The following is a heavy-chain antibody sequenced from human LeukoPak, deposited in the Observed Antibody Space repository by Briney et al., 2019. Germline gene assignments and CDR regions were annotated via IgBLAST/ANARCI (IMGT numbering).Heavy chain of an antibody. V-gene: IGHV3-30*18. CDR2: ISYDGSNK. D-gene: IGHD2-2*01. Sequence: PGGSLRLSCAASGFTFSSYGMHWVRQAPGKGLEWVAVISYDGSNKYYADSVKGRFTISRDNSKNTLYLQMNSLRAEDTAVYYCAKDDRKYCSSTSCYGGNWFDPWGQGTLVTVSS. CDR3: AKDDRKYCSSTSCYGGNWFDP. CDR1: GFTFSSYG. J-gene: IGHJ5*02.